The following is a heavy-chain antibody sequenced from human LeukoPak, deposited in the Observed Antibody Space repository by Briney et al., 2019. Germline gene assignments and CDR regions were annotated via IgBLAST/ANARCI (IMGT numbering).Heavy chain of an antibody. Sequence: GASVKVSCKASGYTFTGYYMHWVRQAPGQGLEWMGGIIPIFGTANYAQKFQGRVTITTDESTSTAYMELSSLRSEDTAVYYCAAGGSTVTTVDWFDPWGQGTLVTVSS. J-gene: IGHJ5*02. CDR2: IIPIFGTA. CDR3: AAGGSTVTTVDWFDP. V-gene: IGHV1-69*05. CDR1: GYTFTGYY. D-gene: IGHD4-11*01.